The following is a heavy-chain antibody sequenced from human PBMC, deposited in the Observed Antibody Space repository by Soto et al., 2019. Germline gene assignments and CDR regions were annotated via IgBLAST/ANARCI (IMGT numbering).Heavy chain of an antibody. J-gene: IGHJ5*02. Sequence: PGGSLRLSCNCSGFRFSEHAMTWVRQAPGKGLEWVGFIRNTPYGGTTDYAASVRGRFTISGDEYESIAYLQMNSLKTEDSGVYYCSRGSFGYYGPWGPGTLVTVSS. D-gene: IGHD2-2*03. CDR1: GFRFSEHA. CDR3: SRGSFGYYGP. CDR2: IRNTPYGGTT. V-gene: IGHV3-49*04.